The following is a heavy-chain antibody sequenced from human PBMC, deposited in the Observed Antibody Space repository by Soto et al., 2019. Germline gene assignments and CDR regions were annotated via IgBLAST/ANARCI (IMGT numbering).Heavy chain of an antibody. CDR2: TLYRSSKWYN. Sequence: PSQTLSLTCAISGDSVSTNIAAWSWIRQSPSRGLEWLGRTLYRSSKWYNEYAVSVKSRMTINPDTSKNQFSLQLNSVTPEDTAVYYCARDAAPTLNYPHGMDVWGQGTAVTVPS. J-gene: IGHJ6*02. D-gene: IGHD1-7*01. CDR3: ARDAAPTLNYPHGMDV. V-gene: IGHV6-1*01. CDR1: GDSVSTNIAA.